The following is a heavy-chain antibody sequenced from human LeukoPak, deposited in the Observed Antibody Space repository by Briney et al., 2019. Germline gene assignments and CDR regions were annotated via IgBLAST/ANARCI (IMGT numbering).Heavy chain of an antibody. D-gene: IGHD2-8*01. Sequence: PGWSLRLSCAASGFTFSSNWMSWVRQAPGKGLEWVANIKQDGSEKDYVDSVKGRFTISRDNAKNSLYLQMNSLRAEDTAVYYCARARNIVLRVYAMEYWGQGTLVTVSS. CDR1: GFTFSSNW. V-gene: IGHV3-7*01. J-gene: IGHJ4*02. CDR2: IKQDGSEK. CDR3: ARARNIVLRVYAMEY.